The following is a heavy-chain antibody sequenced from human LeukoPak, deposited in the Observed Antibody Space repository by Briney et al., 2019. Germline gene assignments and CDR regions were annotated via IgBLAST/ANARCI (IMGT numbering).Heavy chain of an antibody. CDR2: INHSGST. V-gene: IGHV4-34*01. CDR1: GGSFSGYY. J-gene: IGHJ4*02. CDR3: ARANDLGHFDY. Sequence: ASETLSLTCAVYGGSFSGYYWSWIRQPPGKGLEWIGEINHSGSTNYNPSLKSRVTISVDTSKNQFSLKLSSVTAADTAVYYCARANDLGHFDYWGQGTLVTVSS.